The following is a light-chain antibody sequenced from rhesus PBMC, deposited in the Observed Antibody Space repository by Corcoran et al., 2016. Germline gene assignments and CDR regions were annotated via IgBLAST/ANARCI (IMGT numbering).Light chain of an antibody. CDR2: QAS. J-gene: IGKJ1*01. V-gene: IGKV7-13*01. CDR3: LQSKNSPRT. CDR1: ESVNFFGINL. Sequence: DSVLTQSPASLAVSPGQNATITCRASESVNFFGINLIQWYQQQPGQPPKLLIDQASTKDNGVPARFSGSGSWADFTLTIYPVEPAEAADYYCLQSKNSPRTFGQGTKVEIK.